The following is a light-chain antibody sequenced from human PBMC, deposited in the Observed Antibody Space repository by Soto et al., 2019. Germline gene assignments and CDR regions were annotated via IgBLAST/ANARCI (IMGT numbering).Light chain of an antibody. CDR2: DAS. CDR1: QRVSTY. CDR3: QQRSDWPYT. J-gene: IGKJ2*01. V-gene: IGKV3-11*01. Sequence: EIVLTQSPATLSLSPGERATLSCRASQRVSTYLAWYQQNPGQAPRLLIYDASNRATGIPARFSGSGSGTDFNLTISSLEPEDFAVYYCQQRSDWPYTFGQGTKLEIK.